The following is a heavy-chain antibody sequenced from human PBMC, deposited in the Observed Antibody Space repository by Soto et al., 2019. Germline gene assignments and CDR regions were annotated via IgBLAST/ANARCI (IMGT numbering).Heavy chain of an antibody. D-gene: IGHD5-12*01. J-gene: IGHJ4*02. V-gene: IGHV3-30-3*01. CDR3: ARDYGDGYYYFDL. CDR1: GFTFSDYT. Sequence: QVQLVESGGGVVQPGRSLRLSCAASGFTFSDYTMHWVRQAPGKELEWVALMSSDGGNTHYTDSVKGRFTISRDNSKNTLYLPMDSLRPEDTTVYYCARDYGDGYYYFDLWGQGTLVTVSS. CDR2: MSSDGGNT.